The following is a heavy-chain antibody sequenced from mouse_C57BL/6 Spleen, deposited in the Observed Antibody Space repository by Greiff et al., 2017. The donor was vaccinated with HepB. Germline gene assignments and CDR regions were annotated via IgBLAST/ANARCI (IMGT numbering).Heavy chain of an antibody. D-gene: IGHD1-2*01. CDR1: GYSFTGYY. CDR3: ARGLDYYGHYYAMDY. Sequence: VQLKQSGPELVKPGASVKISCKASGYSFTGYYMNWVKQSPEKSLEWIGEINPSTGGTTYNQKFKAKATLTVDKSSSTAYMQLKSLTSEDSAVYYCARGLDYYGHYYAMDYWGQGTSVTVSS. J-gene: IGHJ4*01. V-gene: IGHV1-42*01. CDR2: INPSTGGT.